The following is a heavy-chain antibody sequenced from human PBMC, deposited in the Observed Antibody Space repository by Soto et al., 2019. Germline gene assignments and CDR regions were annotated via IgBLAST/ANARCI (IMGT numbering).Heavy chain of an antibody. J-gene: IGHJ4*02. CDR1: GCSISSGGYS. CDR2: IYHSGST. CDR3: ARVPAY. Sequence: SETLSLTCAVSGCSISSGGYSWSWIRQPPGKGLEWIGYIYHSGSTYYNPSLKSRVTISVDRSKNQFSLKLSSVTAADTAVYYCARVPAYWGQGTLVTVSS. V-gene: IGHV4-30-2*01.